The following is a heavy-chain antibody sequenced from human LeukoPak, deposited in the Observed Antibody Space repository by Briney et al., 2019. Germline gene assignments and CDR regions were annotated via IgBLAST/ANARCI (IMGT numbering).Heavy chain of an antibody. D-gene: IGHD3-22*01. J-gene: IGHJ3*02. CDR3: ARYPQYYDSRQIYDAFDM. CDR1: GGSISSSRYF. V-gene: IGHV4-39*07. CDR2: IYYSGST. Sequence: PSETLSLTCTVSGGSISSSRYFWTRIRQPPGKGLEWVGSIYYSGSTYYSPSLKSRVTISVDTSKKQFSLKLSSVTAADTAVYYCARYPQYYDSRQIYDAFDMWGQGTMVTVSS.